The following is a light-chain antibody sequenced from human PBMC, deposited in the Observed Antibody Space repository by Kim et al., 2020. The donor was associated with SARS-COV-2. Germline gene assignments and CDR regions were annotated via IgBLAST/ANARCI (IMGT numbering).Light chain of an antibody. Sequence: PGQSVTISCTGSSSDIGGYNYVSWYQHHPGKAPKRMIYDVSKRPSGVPDRFSGLKSGNTASLTISGLQAEDEADYYCCSYAGSTYVFGTGTKVTVL. CDR3: CSYAGSTYV. CDR1: SSDIGGYNY. V-gene: IGLV2-11*01. J-gene: IGLJ1*01. CDR2: DVS.